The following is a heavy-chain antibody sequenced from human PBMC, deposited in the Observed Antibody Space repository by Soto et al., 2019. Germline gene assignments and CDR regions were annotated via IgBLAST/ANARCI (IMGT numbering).Heavy chain of an antibody. V-gene: IGHV4-59*01. D-gene: IGHD2-2*02. CDR1: GGSISSYY. J-gene: IGHJ4*02. CDR2: IYYSGST. Sequence: LSLTCTVSGGSISSYYWSWIRQPPGKGLEWIGYIYYSGSTNYNPSLKSRVTISVDTSKNQFSLKLSSVTAADTAVYYCARGLGYCSSTSCYTFDYWGQGTLVTVSS. CDR3: ARGLGYCSSTSCYTFDY.